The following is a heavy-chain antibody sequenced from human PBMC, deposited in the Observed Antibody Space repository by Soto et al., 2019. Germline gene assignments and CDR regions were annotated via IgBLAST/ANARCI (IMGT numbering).Heavy chain of an antibody. CDR2: ISAYNGNT. Sequence: QVQLVQSGAEVKKPGASVKVSCQASGYTFTSYGITWVRQAPGQGLEWMGWISAYNGNTNYVQKLQGRVTMTTDTATSTAYMELRSLRSDDTAMYYCARDRGGYDPETGYFDYWGQGTLVTVSS. CDR1: GYTFTSYG. CDR3: ARDRGGYDPETGYFDY. D-gene: IGHD5-12*01. J-gene: IGHJ4*02. V-gene: IGHV1-18*01.